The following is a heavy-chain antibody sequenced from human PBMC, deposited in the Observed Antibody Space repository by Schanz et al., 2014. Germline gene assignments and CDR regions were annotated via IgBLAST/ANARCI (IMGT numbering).Heavy chain of an antibody. CDR3: AKIERNED. CDR1: GFTFSTHA. J-gene: IGHJ4*02. CDR2: IGNGGVTI. Sequence: EVQLLESGGGLVQPGGSLRLSCAASGFTFSTHAMSWVRQAPGKGLEWVSYIGNGGVTIYYADSVKGRFTISRDNSKNTLYLQMNSLRAEDTAVYFCAKIERNEDWGQGTLVTVSS. D-gene: IGHD1-1*01. V-gene: IGHV3-23*01.